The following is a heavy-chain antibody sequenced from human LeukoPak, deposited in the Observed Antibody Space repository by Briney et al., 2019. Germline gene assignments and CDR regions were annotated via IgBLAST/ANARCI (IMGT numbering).Heavy chain of an antibody. CDR2: INHSGST. J-gene: IGHJ4*02. V-gene: IGHV4-34*01. CDR1: GESFSGYY. Sequence: SETLSLTCSVYGESFSGYYWTWIRQPPGKGLEWIGEINHSGSTNYNPSLKSRVTISVDTSKNQFSLKLSSVTAADTAVYYCASDYGSCFDYWGQGTLVTVSS. CDR3: ASDYGSCFDY. D-gene: IGHD4-17*01.